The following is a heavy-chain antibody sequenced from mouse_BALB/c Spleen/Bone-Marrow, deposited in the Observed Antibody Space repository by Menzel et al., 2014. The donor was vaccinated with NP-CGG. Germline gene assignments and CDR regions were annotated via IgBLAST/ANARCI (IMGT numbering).Heavy chain of an antibody. Sequence: EVKLVESGTVLASPGASVEMSCKASGYSFTTYWMHWVKQRPGQGLEWIGAIYPGNGDTSYNQKFKGKATLTAVTSANTAYLELSSLTDEDSAVYYCTRYRYPYAMDYWGQGTSVTVSS. CDR1: GYSFTTYW. D-gene: IGHD2-14*01. J-gene: IGHJ4*01. CDR3: TRYRYPYAMDY. CDR2: IYPGNGDT. V-gene: IGHV1-5*01.